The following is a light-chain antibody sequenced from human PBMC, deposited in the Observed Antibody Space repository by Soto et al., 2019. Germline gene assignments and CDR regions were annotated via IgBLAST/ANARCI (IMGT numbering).Light chain of an antibody. CDR3: QQYGSSSPRT. V-gene: IGKV1-5*03. CDR1: QSISSW. Sequence: DIQMTQSPSTLSASVGDRVTITCRASQSISSWLAWYQQKPGKAPKLLIYKASSLETGVPSRISGSGSGTEFTLIISSMQPDDFASYYCQQYGSSSPRTFGQGTKLEIK. J-gene: IGKJ1*01. CDR2: KAS.